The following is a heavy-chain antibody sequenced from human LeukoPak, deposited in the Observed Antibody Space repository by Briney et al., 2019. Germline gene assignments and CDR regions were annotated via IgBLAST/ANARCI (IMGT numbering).Heavy chain of an antibody. CDR2: ISYGGSNK. CDR3: ARDPHGDYPEGGYYYYGMDV. V-gene: IGHV3-30*04. Sequence: GGSLRLSCAASGFTFSNYAVHWVRQAPGTGLEWVAVISYGGSNKYYAESVKGRFTISRDNSKNTLYLQMSSLRAEDTAVYYCARDPHGDYPEGGYYYYGMDVWGQGTTVTVSS. D-gene: IGHD4-17*01. CDR1: GFTFSNYA. J-gene: IGHJ6*02.